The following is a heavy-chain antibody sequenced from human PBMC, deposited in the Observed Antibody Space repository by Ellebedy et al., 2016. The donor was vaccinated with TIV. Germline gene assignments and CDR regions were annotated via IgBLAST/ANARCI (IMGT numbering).Heavy chain of an antibody. V-gene: IGHV4-59*08. Sequence: SETLSLTCTASGGSISSDYWSWIRQPPGKGLEWIGYIYYSGSTNYNPSLKSRVPISVDTSKNQFSLKLTSVTAADTGVYDCARTEYSSGLTFDYWGQGTLVTVSS. CDR2: IYYSGST. CDR1: GGSISSDY. CDR3: ARTEYSSGLTFDY. J-gene: IGHJ4*02. D-gene: IGHD6-19*01.